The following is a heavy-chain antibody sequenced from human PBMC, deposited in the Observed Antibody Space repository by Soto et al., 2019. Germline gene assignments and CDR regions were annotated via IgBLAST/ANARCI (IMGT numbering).Heavy chain of an antibody. J-gene: IGHJ4*02. CDR2: ISSSSSYI. V-gene: IGHV3-21*01. D-gene: IGHD6-19*01. CDR3: ARSPQVAAPNDY. CDR1: GFTFSSYS. Sequence: GGSLRLSCAASGFTFSSYSMNWVRQAPGKGLEWVSSISSSSSYIYYADSVKGRFTISRDNAKNSLYLQMNSLRAEDTAVYYCARSPQVAAPNDYWGQGTLGTVSS.